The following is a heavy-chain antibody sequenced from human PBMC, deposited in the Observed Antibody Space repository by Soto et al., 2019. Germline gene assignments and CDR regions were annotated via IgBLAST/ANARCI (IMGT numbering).Heavy chain of an antibody. Sequence: ASVKVSCKASGYTFTSYYMHWVRQAPGKGLEWMGGFDPEDGETIYAQKFQGRVTMTEDTSTDTAYMELNSLRAEDTAVYYCAKDHHTLYYYGSGSYYIEPPGYWGQGTLVTVSS. V-gene: IGHV1-24*01. J-gene: IGHJ4*02. CDR2: FDPEDGET. CDR1: GYTFTSYY. CDR3: AKDHHTLYYYGSGSYYIEPPGY. D-gene: IGHD3-10*01.